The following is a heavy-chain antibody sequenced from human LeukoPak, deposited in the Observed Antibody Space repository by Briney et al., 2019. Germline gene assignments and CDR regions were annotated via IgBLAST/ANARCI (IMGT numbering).Heavy chain of an antibody. CDR3: ARGPWFRSLLGYCADGVCYPGY. V-gene: IGHV1-8*01. CDR1: EYTFITYD. CDR2: LNPQSGST. J-gene: IGHJ4*02. D-gene: IGHD2-8*01. Sequence: ASVKVSCKAFEYTFITYDIIWVRQAAGQGLEWMGWLNPQSGSTGFTANFQGRVTLTMDSSISTAYMELRSLRFDDTAVYYCARGPWFRSLLGYCADGVCYPGYWGQGTLVTVSS.